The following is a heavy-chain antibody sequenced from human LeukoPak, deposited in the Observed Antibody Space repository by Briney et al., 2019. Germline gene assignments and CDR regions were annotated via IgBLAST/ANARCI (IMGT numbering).Heavy chain of an antibody. J-gene: IGHJ4*02. CDR3: ARLTTSPAFDY. V-gene: IGHV4-39*01. D-gene: IGHD1-14*01. CDR2: IYYSGGT. CDR1: GGSISSNSYY. Sequence: SETLSLTCSVSGGSISSNSYYWGWIHQPPGKGLEWIGTIYYSGGTYYSPSLKSRVTISVDTSKNQFSLKLTSVTAADTAVYYCARLTTSPAFDYWGQGTLVTVSS.